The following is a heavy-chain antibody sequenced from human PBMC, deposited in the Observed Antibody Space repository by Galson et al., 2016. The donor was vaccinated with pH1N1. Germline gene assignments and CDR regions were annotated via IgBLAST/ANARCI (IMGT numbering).Heavy chain of an antibody. D-gene: IGHD2-2*01. CDR3: ARRGSSTSHYYYGMDV. CDR2: INPNSGGT. V-gene: IGHV1-2*02. J-gene: IGHJ6*02. CDR1: GYTFTGYY. Sequence: SVKVSCKASGYTFTGYYMHWVRQAPGQGLEWKGWINPNSGGTKYAQKCQGRVTMTRDTPISTAYMELSRLRSDDTAVYYCARRGSSTSHYYYGMDVWGQGTTVTVSS.